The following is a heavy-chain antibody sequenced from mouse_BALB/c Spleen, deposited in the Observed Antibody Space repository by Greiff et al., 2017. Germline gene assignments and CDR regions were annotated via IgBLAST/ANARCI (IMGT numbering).Heavy chain of an antibody. CDR3: ARPHLLSSWYFDV. J-gene: IGHJ1*01. CDR2: ISYSGST. CDR1: GYSITSDYA. Sequence: EVKLMESGPGLVKPSQSLSLTCTVTGYSITSDYAWNWIRQFPGNKLEWMGYISYSGSTSYNPSLKSRISITRDTSKNQFFLQLNSVTTEDTATYYCARPHLLSSWYFDVWGAGTTVTVSS. D-gene: IGHD2-1*01. V-gene: IGHV3-2*02.